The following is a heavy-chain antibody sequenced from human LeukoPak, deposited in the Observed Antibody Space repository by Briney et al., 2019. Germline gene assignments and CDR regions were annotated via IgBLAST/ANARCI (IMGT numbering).Heavy chain of an antibody. D-gene: IGHD3-16*01. J-gene: IGHJ6*03. CDR3: ARLYDQPPMINYYYMDV. CDR1: GGSISSYY. Sequence: SETLSLTCTVSGGSISSYYWSWIRQPPGKGLEWIGYIYYSGSTNYNPSLKSRVTISVDTSKNQFSLKLSSVTAADTAVYYCARLYDQPPMINYYYMDVWGKGTTVTVSS. V-gene: IGHV4-59*08. CDR2: IYYSGST.